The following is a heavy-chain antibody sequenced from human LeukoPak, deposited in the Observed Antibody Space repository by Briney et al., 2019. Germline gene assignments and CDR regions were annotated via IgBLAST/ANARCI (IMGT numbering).Heavy chain of an antibody. CDR1: GGSISSYY. V-gene: IGHV4-59*01. D-gene: IGHD3-10*01. Sequence: SETLSLTCTVSGGSISSYYWSWIRHPPGKGLEWIGYIYYSGSTNYNPSLKSRVTISVDTSKNQFSLKLSSVTAADTAVYHCARVPSLLWFGELLGGWAFDIWGQGTMVTVSS. CDR2: IYYSGST. J-gene: IGHJ3*02. CDR3: ARVPSLLWFGELLGGWAFDI.